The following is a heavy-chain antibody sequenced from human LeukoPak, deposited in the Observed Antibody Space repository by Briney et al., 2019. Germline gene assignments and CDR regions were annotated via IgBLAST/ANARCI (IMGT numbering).Heavy chain of an antibody. CDR1: GFTFSSYS. CDR2: ISSSSSYI. Sequence: GGSLRLSCAASGFTFSSYSMNWVRQAPGKGLEWVSSISSSSSYIYYADSVKGRFTVSRDNAKNSVYLQMNSLRAEDTAVYYCTRQWGSDYGDNSFDYWGQGTLVTVSS. CDR3: TRQWGSDYGDNSFDY. J-gene: IGHJ4*02. V-gene: IGHV3-21*01. D-gene: IGHD4-17*01.